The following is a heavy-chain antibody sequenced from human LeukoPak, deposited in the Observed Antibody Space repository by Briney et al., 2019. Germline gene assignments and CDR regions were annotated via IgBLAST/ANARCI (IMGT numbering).Heavy chain of an antibody. J-gene: IGHJ6*03. V-gene: IGHV3-7*01. CDR1: GFTFRNYW. CDR2: IKEDGSEK. CDR3: ARNSNRYMDV. D-gene: IGHD2/OR15-2a*01. Sequence: GGSLRLSCAASGFTFRNYWIRWVRQAPGKGLEWVANIKEDGSEKYYVDSVKGRFTISRDNAKNSLYLQMNSLRAEDTAVYYCARNSNRYMDVWGKGTTVTVSS.